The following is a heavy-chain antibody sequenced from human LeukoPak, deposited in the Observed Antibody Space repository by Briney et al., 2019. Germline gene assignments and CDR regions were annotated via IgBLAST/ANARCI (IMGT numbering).Heavy chain of an antibody. D-gene: IGHD6-13*01. Sequence: GRSLRLSCAASGFTFSSYAMHWVRQAPGKGLEWVAVISYDGSNKYYADSVKGRFTISRDNSKNTLYLQMNSLRAEDTAVYYCAKVDSFGIAALYFDYWGQGTLVTVSS. J-gene: IGHJ4*02. V-gene: IGHV3-30*04. CDR3: AKVDSFGIAALYFDY. CDR2: ISYDGSNK. CDR1: GFTFSSYA.